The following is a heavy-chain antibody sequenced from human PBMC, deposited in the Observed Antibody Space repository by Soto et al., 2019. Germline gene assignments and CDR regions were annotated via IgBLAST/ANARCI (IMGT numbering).Heavy chain of an antibody. V-gene: IGHV4-39*01. CDR1: GGSISSSSYY. Sequence: PSETLSLTCTVSGGSISSSSYYWGWVRQPPGKGLEWIGSIYYSGGTYYNPSLKSRVTISVDTSKNQFSLQLSSVTAADTAVYYCARAPLGIFGVVTFDYWGQGTLVTVSS. CDR3: ARAPLGIFGVVTFDY. J-gene: IGHJ4*02. D-gene: IGHD3-3*01. CDR2: IYYSGGT.